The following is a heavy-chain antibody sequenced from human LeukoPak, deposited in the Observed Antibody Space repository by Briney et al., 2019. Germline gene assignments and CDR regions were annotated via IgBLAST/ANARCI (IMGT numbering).Heavy chain of an antibody. J-gene: IGHJ4*02. Sequence: KPSETLSLTCTVSGGSIRSGDYSWSWIRQPPGKGLEWIGYIYYSGSTYYNPSLKSRVTISGDTSENQFSLNLSSVTAADTAVYYCATDRARGGDSFDYWGQGTLVTVSS. CDR3: ATDRARGGDSFDY. CDR2: IYYSGST. D-gene: IGHD3-10*01. V-gene: IGHV4-30-4*01. CDR1: GGSIRSGDYS.